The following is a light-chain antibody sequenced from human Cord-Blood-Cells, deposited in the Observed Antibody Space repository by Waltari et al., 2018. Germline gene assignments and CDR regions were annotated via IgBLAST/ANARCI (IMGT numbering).Light chain of an antibody. J-gene: IGKJ4*01. CDR1: QGISSA. CDR3: QQFNSYRLT. Sequence: AIQLTQSPSSLSASVGDRVTITCRASQGISSALAWYQQKPGKAPKLLIYDASSLESWVPSRFSGSGSGTVFTLTISSLQPEDFATYYCQQFNSYRLTFGGGTKVEIK. CDR2: DAS. V-gene: IGKV1-13*02.